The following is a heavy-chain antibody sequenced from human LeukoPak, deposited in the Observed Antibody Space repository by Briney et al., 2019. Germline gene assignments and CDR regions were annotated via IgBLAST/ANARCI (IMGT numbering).Heavy chain of an antibody. CDR2: ISGSGGST. CDR3: AKVAHGITGTTDAFDI. CDR1: GFTFSSYA. J-gene: IGHJ3*02. V-gene: IGHV3-23*01. Sequence: ARGSLRLSCAASGFTFSSYAMSWVRQAPGKGLEWVSAISGSGGSTYYADSVKGRFTISRDNSKNTLYLQMNSLRAEDTAVYYCAKVAHGITGTTDAFDICGQGTMVTVSS. D-gene: IGHD1-7*01.